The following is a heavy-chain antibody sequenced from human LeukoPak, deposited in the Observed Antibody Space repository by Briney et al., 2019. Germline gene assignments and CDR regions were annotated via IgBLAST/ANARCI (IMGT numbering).Heavy chain of an antibody. J-gene: IGHJ6*02. D-gene: IGHD2-15*01. V-gene: IGHV3-48*02. CDR1: GFTFSSHS. Sequence: GGSLRLSCAASGFTFSSHSMNWVRQAPGKGLEWVSYISSSSSTIYYADSVKGRFTISRDNAKNSLYLQMNSLRDEDTAVYYCARDQEYCSGGSCRYYYYYYGMDVWGQGTTVTVSS. CDR2: ISSSSSTI. CDR3: ARDQEYCSGGSCRYYYYYYGMDV.